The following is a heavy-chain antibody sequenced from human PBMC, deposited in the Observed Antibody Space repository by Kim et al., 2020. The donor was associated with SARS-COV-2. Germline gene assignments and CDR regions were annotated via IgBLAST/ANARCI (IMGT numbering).Heavy chain of an antibody. D-gene: IGHD1-26*01. V-gene: IGHV3-23*01. CDR3: AKALGVVGAFDI. Sequence: YKPHSVKGRFTNSRDHSQNTLYRQMNSLRAEDTAVYYCAKALGVVGAFDIWGQGTMVTVSS. J-gene: IGHJ3*02.